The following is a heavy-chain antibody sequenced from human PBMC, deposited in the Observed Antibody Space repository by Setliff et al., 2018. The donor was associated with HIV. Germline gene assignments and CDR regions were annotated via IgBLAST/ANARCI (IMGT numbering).Heavy chain of an antibody. CDR2: FYSGGGT. V-gene: IGHV4-39*01. CDR1: TGSISRYFYY. Sequence: PSETLSVTCTVSTGSISRYFYYWAWIRQPPGKGLEWIGSFYSGGGTSYNPSLNSRVTISVDTSKNQFSLKLRSVTAADTSMYYCARQRADCSGGSCYGYWGQGTLVTVSS. CDR3: ARQRADCSGGSCYGY. D-gene: IGHD2-15*01. J-gene: IGHJ4*01.